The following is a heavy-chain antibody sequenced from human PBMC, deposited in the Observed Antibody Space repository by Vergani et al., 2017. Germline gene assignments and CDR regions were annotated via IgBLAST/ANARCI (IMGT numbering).Heavy chain of an antibody. CDR1: GFTFTSYW. CDR2: IKQDGSEK. Sequence: EVQLVESGGGLVQPGGSLRLSCAASGFTFTSYWMSWVRQAPGKGLEWVANIKQDGSEKYYVDSVKGRFTISRDNAKNSLYLQMNGLRAEDTAVYYCARATIGGGYYNWGPYFDYWGQGTLVTVSS. CDR3: ARATIGGGYYNWGPYFDY. J-gene: IGHJ4*02. V-gene: IGHV3-7*01. D-gene: IGHD1-26*01.